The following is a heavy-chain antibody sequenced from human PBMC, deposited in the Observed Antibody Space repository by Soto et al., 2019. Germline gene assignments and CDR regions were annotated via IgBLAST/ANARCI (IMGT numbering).Heavy chain of an antibody. D-gene: IGHD4-4*01. Sequence: SGPTLVNPTQTLTLTCTFSGFSLSTVGMHVSWIRQPPGKALEWLARIDWDDDKWYSPSLKTRLTISKDTSKNRVVLTMTNMDPVDTATYYCARMTTTHSFAFWGQGTLVTVSS. CDR1: GFSLSTVGMH. CDR2: IDWDDDK. J-gene: IGHJ4*02. V-gene: IGHV2-70*04. CDR3: ARMTTTHSFAF.